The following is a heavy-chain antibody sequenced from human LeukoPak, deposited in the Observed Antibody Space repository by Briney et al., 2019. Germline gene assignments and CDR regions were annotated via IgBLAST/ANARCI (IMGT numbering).Heavy chain of an antibody. CDR3: ARGVKGFGELFTHDY. CDR1: GGSFSGYY. Sequence: PSETLSLTCAVYGGSFSGYYWSWIRQPPGKGLEWIGEINHSGSTNYNPSLKSRVTISVDTSKNQFSLKLSSVTAADTAVYYCARGVKGFGELFTHDYWGQGTLVTVSS. J-gene: IGHJ4*02. V-gene: IGHV4-34*01. CDR2: INHSGST. D-gene: IGHD3-10*01.